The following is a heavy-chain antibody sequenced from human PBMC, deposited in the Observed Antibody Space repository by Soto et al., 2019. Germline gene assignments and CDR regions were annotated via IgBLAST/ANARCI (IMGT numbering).Heavy chain of an antibody. CDR3: ARETVVDVAARETYNGFDP. CDR2: ISSTGNTI. J-gene: IGHJ5*02. V-gene: IGHV3-11*01. CDR1: GFTFSDYY. Sequence: QVQLVESGGGLVKPGGSLRLSCAASGFTFSDYYMTWIRQAPGKGLEWVSYISSTGNTIYYAVSVKGRFTISRDNARNPIPLQLNSLRVEDTAVYYCARETVVDVAARETYNGFDPWGQGTLVIVSS. D-gene: IGHD2-15*01.